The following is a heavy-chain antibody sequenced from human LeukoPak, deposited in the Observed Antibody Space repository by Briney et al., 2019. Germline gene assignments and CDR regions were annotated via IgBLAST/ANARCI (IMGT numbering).Heavy chain of an antibody. D-gene: IGHD1-26*01. V-gene: IGHV3-30*03. CDR2: ISYDGSNK. CDR3: ARDWGAGPHVAYYFDY. CDR1: GFTFSSYG. Sequence: GGSLLLSCAASGFTFSSYGMHWVRQAPGKGLEWVAVISYDGSNKYYADSVKGRFTISRDNSRNTLYLQMNSLRAEDTAVYYCARDWGAGPHVAYYFDYWGQGTLVTVSS. J-gene: IGHJ4*02.